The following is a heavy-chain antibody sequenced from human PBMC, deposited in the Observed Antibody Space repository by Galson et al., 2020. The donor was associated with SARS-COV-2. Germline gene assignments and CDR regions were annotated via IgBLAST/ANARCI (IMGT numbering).Heavy chain of an antibody. Sequence: GGSLRLSCAASGFTFCSYAMHWVRQAPGKGLEWVAVISYDGSNKYYADSVKGRFTISRDNSKNTLYLQMNSLRAEDTAVYYCARGLGGYDYFDYWGQGTLVTVSS. CDR1: GFTFCSYA. J-gene: IGHJ4*02. D-gene: IGHD5-12*01. V-gene: IGHV3-30*04. CDR3: ARGLGGYDYFDY. CDR2: ISYDGSNK.